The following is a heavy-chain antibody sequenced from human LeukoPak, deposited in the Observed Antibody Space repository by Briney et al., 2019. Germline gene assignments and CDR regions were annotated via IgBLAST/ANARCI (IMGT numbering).Heavy chain of an antibody. CDR2: ISYDGSNK. CDR1: GFTFSNYA. CDR3: ARGVGAHNWFDP. J-gene: IGHJ5*02. Sequence: PGGSLRLSCAASGFTFSNYAMHWVRQAPGKGLEWVAVISYDGSNKYYADSVKGRFTISRDNSKNTLYLQMNSLRAEDTAVYYCARGVGAHNWFDPWGQGTLVTVSS. V-gene: IGHV3-30-3*01. D-gene: IGHD1-26*01.